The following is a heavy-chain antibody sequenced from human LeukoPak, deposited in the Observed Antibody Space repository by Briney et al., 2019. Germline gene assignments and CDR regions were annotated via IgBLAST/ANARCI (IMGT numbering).Heavy chain of an antibody. D-gene: IGHD4-17*01. V-gene: IGHV3-66*01. CDR2: IYSGGST. CDR3: ARARAAVTTSDDY. CDR1: GFTVSSNY. J-gene: IGHJ4*02. Sequence: PGGSLRLSCAASGFTVSSNYMSWVRQAPVKGLEWVSVIYSGGSTYYADSVKGRFTISRDNSKNTLYLQMNSLRAEDTAVYYCARARAAVTTSDDYWGQGTLVTVSS.